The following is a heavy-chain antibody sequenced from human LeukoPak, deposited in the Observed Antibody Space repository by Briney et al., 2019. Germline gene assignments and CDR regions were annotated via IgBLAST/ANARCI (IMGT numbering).Heavy chain of an antibody. Sequence: GGSLRLSCEASGFTFTNAWMNWVRQAPGKGLEWVADISFDGSFRYYADSVKGRFTISRDNSKNTLYLQMNSLRAEDTAVYYCAKGNYYDSSGYYWGFDYWGQGTLVTVSS. D-gene: IGHD3-22*01. CDR3: AKGNYYDSSGYYWGFDY. V-gene: IGHV3-30*18. J-gene: IGHJ4*02. CDR2: ISFDGSFR. CDR1: GFTFTNAW.